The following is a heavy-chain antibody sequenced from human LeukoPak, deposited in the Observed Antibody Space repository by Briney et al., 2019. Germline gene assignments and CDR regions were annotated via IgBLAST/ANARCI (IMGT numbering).Heavy chain of an antibody. V-gene: IGHV4-4*02. J-gene: IGHJ3*02. D-gene: IGHD3-22*01. CDR1: GGSISSSNW. CDR2: IYHSGST. Sequence: SGTLSLTCAVSGGSISSSNWWSWVRQPPGKGLEWIGEIYHSGSTNYNPSLKSRVTISVDKSKNQFSLKLSSVTAADTAVYYCARMTSNYYDSSDAFDIWGQGTMVTVSS. CDR3: ARMTSNYYDSSDAFDI.